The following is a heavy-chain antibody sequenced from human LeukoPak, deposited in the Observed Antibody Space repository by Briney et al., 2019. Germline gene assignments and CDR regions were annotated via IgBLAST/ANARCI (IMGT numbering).Heavy chain of an antibody. Sequence: SLRLSCTASGFTFDSYGMHWVRQAPGKGLEWVAVILYDGSDVYYSDSVKGRFTISRDNSKNTLYVQMNSLRTEDTAVYYCAKQREPYGSGSDYDYWGQGTLVTVSS. D-gene: IGHD3-10*01. J-gene: IGHJ4*02. CDR3: AKQREPYGSGSDYDY. CDR2: ILYDGSDV. CDR1: GFTFDSYG. V-gene: IGHV3-30*18.